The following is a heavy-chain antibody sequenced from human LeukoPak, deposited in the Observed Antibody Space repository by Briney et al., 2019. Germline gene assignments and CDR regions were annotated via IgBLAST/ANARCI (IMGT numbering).Heavy chain of an antibody. D-gene: IGHD1/OR15-1a*01. CDR2: IKQDGSEK. Sequence: GGSLRLSCAASGFTFSSYWMSWVRQAPGKGLEWVANIKQDGSEKYYVDSVKGRFTISRDNAKNSLYLQMNSLRAEDTAVYYCASLHLPKTNAFDIWGQGTMVTVSS. CDR1: GFTFSSYW. J-gene: IGHJ3*02. V-gene: IGHV3-7*01. CDR3: ASLHLPKTNAFDI.